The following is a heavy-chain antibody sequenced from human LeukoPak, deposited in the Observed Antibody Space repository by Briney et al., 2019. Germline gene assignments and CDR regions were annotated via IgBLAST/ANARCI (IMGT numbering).Heavy chain of an antibody. CDR3: TRYYYDSSGYYYIPRNFDY. D-gene: IGHD3-22*01. CDR1: GFTFGDYA. Sequence: PGGSLRLSCTASGFTFGDYAISWFRQAPGKGLEWVGFIRSKAYGGTTEYAASVKGRFTISRDDSKSIAYLQMNSLKTEDTAVYYCTRYYYDSSGYYYIPRNFDYWGQGTLVTVSS. CDR2: IRSKAYGGTT. J-gene: IGHJ4*02. V-gene: IGHV3-49*03.